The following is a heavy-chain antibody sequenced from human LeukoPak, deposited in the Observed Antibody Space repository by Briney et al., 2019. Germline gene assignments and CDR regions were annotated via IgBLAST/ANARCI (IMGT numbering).Heavy chain of an antibody. D-gene: IGHD3-22*01. V-gene: IGHV3-30*03. Sequence: GRSLRLSCAASGFTFSSYGMNWVRQAPGKGLEWVAVISYDGSNKYYADSVKGRFTISRDNSKNTLFVQMSSLRAEDTAVYYCARGEHYSDTSSYFDYWGQGTLVTVSS. CDR2: ISYDGSNK. CDR3: ARGEHYSDTSSYFDY. J-gene: IGHJ4*02. CDR1: GFTFSSYG.